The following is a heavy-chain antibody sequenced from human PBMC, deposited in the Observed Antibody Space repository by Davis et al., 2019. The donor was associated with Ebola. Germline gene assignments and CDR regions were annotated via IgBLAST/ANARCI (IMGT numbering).Heavy chain of an antibody. J-gene: IGHJ4*02. CDR3: AGVPVVPAAISPYY. D-gene: IGHD2-2*02. CDR1: GGSISSGGYY. V-gene: IGHV4-31*03. CDR2: IYYSGST. Sequence: LRLSCTVSGGSISSGGYYWSWIRQHPGKGLEWIGYIYYSGSTYYNPSLKSRVTISVDTSKNQFSLKLSSVTAAETAVYYCAGVPVVPAAISPYYWGQGTLVTVSS.